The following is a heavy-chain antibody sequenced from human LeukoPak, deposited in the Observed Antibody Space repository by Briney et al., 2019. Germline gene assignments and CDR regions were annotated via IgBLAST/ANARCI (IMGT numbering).Heavy chain of an antibody. CDR2: IYYSGST. J-gene: IGHJ4*02. D-gene: IGHD6-13*01. CDR1: GGSISSYY. Sequence: SETLSLTCTVSGGSISSYYWSWIRQPPGKGLEWIGYIYYSGSTNYNPSLKSRVTISVDTSKNQFSLKLSSVTAADTAVYYCARGGAAADYWGQGTLVTVSS. CDR3: ARGGAAADY. V-gene: IGHV4-59*01.